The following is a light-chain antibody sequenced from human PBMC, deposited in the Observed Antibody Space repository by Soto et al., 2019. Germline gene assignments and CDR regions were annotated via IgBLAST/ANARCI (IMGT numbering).Light chain of an antibody. CDR1: QRVRSY. J-gene: IGKJ1*01. CDR2: DAS. CDR3: PLRSNWLWT. V-gene: IGKV3-11*01. Sequence: EIVLSQSPATLSLSPGERATLSCRASQRVRSYLAWYQRNTGQDPRLLIYDASNSATGIPARFSGSGSETDVTITISSQEAEDFSVYYGPLRSNWLWTFGQGPEVEF.